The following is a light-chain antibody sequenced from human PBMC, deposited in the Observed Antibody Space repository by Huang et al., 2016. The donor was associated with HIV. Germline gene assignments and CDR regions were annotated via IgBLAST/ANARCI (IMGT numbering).Light chain of an antibody. CDR1: ETISNNC. V-gene: IGKV3-20*01. CDR3: QQYSMSPRT. CDR2: GAS. Sequence: VLTQSPGTLSSSPGERVTLFCRASETISNNCLAWYQQKPGQAPRLLVYGASTRATGIPDRFSGSGSGADFTLTVNGLEPEDFAVYYCQQYSMSPRTFGQGTKVEV. J-gene: IGKJ1*01.